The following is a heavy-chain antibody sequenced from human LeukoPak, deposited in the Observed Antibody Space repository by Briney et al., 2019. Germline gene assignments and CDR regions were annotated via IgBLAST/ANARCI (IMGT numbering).Heavy chain of an antibody. CDR2: IHYTGAT. J-gene: IGHJ4*02. V-gene: IGHV4-34*01. CDR3: ARGDILTGYCFDF. CDR1: GGSITGYY. Sequence: SETLSLTCAVYGGSITGYYWSWIRQTPGRGLEWVGEIHYTGATSYNPSLKSRATISTDTSKNQFSLRLSSVTAADTAVYYCARGDILTGYCFDFWGQGALVTVSS. D-gene: IGHD3-9*01.